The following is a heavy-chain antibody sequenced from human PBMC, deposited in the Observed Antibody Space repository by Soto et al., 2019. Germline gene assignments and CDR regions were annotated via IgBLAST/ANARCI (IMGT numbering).Heavy chain of an antibody. D-gene: IGHD1-1*01. Sequence: GSLRLSCAASGFNFDNYYMAWVRQAPGKGLEWVANIKKDGSGSNYVDSLKGRFTISRDNAKNSLYLQMNNLRAEDSGVYFCARDTTGILDYWDQGTLVTVSS. CDR3: ARDTTGILDY. CDR2: IKKDGSGS. J-gene: IGHJ4*02. CDR1: GFNFDNYY. V-gene: IGHV3-7*01.